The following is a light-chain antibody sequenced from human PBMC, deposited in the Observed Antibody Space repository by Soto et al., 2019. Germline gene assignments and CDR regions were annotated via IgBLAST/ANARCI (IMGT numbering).Light chain of an antibody. CDR2: EGT. CDR1: SSDVGSYNF. J-gene: IGLJ1*01. Sequence: QSALTQPASVSGAPGQSSTISCTGTSSDVGSYNFVSWYQQYPGKVPQLMIYEGTKRPSGVSNRFSGSKSGNTASLTISGLQAEDEADYYCFSYAGSTYVFGTGTKVTVL. CDR3: FSYAGSTYV. V-gene: IGLV2-23*01.